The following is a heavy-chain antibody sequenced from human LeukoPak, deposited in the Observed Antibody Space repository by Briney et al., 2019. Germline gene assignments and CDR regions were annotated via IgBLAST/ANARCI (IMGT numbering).Heavy chain of an antibody. Sequence: SSETLSLTCAVYGGSFSGYYWSWIRQPPGKGLEWIGEINHSGSTNYNPSLKSRVTISVDTSKNQFSLKLSSVTAEDTALYYCARGLVGTTTTLFDYWGQGTLVTVSS. D-gene: IGHD1-26*01. V-gene: IGHV4-34*01. CDR3: ARGLVGTTTTLFDY. CDR1: GGSFSGYY. J-gene: IGHJ4*02. CDR2: INHSGST.